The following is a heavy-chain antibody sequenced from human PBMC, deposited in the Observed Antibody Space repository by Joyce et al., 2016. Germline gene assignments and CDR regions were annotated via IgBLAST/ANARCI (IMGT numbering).Heavy chain of an antibody. Sequence: EVQLVESGGGLVKPGGSLKISCAASGFMFSTSSMSWFRQAPGKGLEWVSAISGDRRFIFHADSVRGRFTVSRDNAENSLYLQVKSLRVEDTAVYFCARGGLVYDYSMDVWGQGTTVIVSS. CDR2: ISGDRRFI. D-gene: IGHD2-21*01. V-gene: IGHV3-21*02. J-gene: IGHJ6*02. CDR3: ARGGLVYDYSMDV. CDR1: GFMFSTSS.